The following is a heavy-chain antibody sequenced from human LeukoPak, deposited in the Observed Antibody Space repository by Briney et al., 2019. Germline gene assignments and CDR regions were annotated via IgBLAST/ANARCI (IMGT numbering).Heavy chain of an antibody. CDR1: GFTFSSYS. Sequence: GGSLRLSCAASGFTFSSYSMNWIRQAPGKGLEWVSFIYSGGNTHYSDSVKGRFTLSRDNSKNTLYLQMNSLRAEDTAIYYCARRAGEYSHPYDYWGQGTLVTVSS. CDR3: ARRAGEYSHPYDY. J-gene: IGHJ4*02. V-gene: IGHV3-53*01. D-gene: IGHD2-15*01. CDR2: IYSGGNT.